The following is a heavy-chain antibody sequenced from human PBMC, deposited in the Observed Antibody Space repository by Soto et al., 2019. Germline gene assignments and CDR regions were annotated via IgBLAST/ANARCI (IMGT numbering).Heavy chain of an antibody. CDR3: ARGHSVVVVAATPLAWFDP. J-gene: IGHJ5*02. CDR2: INHSGST. D-gene: IGHD2-15*01. Sequence: QVQLQQWGAGLLKPSETLSLTCAVYGGSFSGYYWSWIRQPPGKGLEWIGEINHSGSTNYNPSLKSRVTISVDTSKNQFSLKLSSVTAADTAVYYCARGHSVVVVAATPLAWFDPWGQGTLVTVSS. V-gene: IGHV4-34*01. CDR1: GGSFSGYY.